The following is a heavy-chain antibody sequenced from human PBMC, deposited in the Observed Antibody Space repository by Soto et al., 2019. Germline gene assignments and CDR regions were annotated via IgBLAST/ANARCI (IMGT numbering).Heavy chain of an antibody. J-gene: IGHJ6*02. Sequence: QLQLQESGPGLVKPSETLSLTCTVSGGSISSSSYYWGWIRQPPGKGLEWIGSLYYSGSTYYNPSLKSRVTISVDTSKNQFSRRLSSVTAADTAVYYCATGGIVATRFYYYYYGMDVWGQGTTVTVSS. CDR2: LYYSGST. CDR3: ATGGIVATRFYYYYYGMDV. CDR1: GGSISSSSYY. V-gene: IGHV4-39*01. D-gene: IGHD5-12*01.